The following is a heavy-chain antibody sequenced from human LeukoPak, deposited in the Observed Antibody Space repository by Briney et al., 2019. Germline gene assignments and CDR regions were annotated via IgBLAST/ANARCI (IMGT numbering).Heavy chain of an antibody. CDR1: GGSISSSSYY. D-gene: IGHD1-7*01. CDR2: IYHRGST. V-gene: IGHV4-39*07. CDR3: ARDQWELDNYFDP. Sequence: PSETLSLTCTVSGGSISSSSYYWGWFRQPPGKGLEWIGSIYHRGSTYYNPSLKSRVTISVDTSKNQFSLTLNSVTAADTAVYYCARDQWELDNYFDPWGQGTLVTVSS. J-gene: IGHJ5*02.